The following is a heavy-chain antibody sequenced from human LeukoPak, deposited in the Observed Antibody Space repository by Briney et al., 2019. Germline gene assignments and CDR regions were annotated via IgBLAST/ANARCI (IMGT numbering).Heavy chain of an antibody. CDR2: ISHSGNT. CDR1: GGSFSSNSYS. Sequence: PSETLSLTCIVSGGSFSSNSYSWGWIRQPPGKGLEWIGSISHSGNTYYNPFLKSRVSISVDTSKNHFSLKLNSVTAADTAVYYCARDMYGGKAGSDYWGQGTLITVSS. V-gene: IGHV4-39*07. CDR3: ARDMYGGKAGSDY. D-gene: IGHD4-23*01. J-gene: IGHJ4*02.